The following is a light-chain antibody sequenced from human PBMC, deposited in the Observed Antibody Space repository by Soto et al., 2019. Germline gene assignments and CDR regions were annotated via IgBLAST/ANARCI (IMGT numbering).Light chain of an antibody. CDR2: KAS. V-gene: IGKV1-5*03. CDR3: QQYNSYSTWT. J-gene: IGKJ1*01. CDR1: QSISSW. Sequence: DIQRTQSPSTLSASVGDRVTITCRASQSISSWMAWYQQKPGKAPKLLIYKASSLERGVPSRFSGSGSGAEFTLTISSLQPDDFATYYCQQYNSYSTWTFGQGTKVEIK.